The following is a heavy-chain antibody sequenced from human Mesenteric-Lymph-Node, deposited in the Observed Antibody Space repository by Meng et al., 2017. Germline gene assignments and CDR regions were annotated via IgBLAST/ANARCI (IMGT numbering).Heavy chain of an antibody. V-gene: IGHV3-21*01. CDR1: GFTFSSYS. Sequence: GESLKISRAASGFTFSSYSMNWVRQAPGKGLEWVSSITSGSAYISYADSLKGRFTISRDNAKNSLYLQMNSLRAEDTAVYYCARRDYYYYGMDVWGQGTTVTVSS. J-gene: IGHJ6*02. CDR2: ITSGSAYI. CDR3: ARRDYYYYGMDV.